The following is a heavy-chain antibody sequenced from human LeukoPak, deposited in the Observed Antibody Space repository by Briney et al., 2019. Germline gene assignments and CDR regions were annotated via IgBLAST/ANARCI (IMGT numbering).Heavy chain of an antibody. V-gene: IGHV5-51*01. CDR2: IYPGDSDT. CDR3: ARGTSSFYFYYYGMDV. D-gene: IGHD6-6*01. Sequence: GEPLKISCKGSGYSFTNYWIAWVRQMPGKGLEWMGVIYPGDSDTRYSPSFQGQVTISADKSISTAYLQWNRLKTSDTANYYCARGTSSFYFYYYGMDVWGQGTTVTVSS. CDR1: GYSFTNYW. J-gene: IGHJ6*02.